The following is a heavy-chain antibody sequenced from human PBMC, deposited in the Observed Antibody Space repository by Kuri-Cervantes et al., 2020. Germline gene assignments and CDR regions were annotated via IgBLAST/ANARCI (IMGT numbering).Heavy chain of an antibody. V-gene: IGHV4-31*02. Sequence: SQTLSHSCAVSGGSISSGGYYWSWFRQHPRKGLEWIGYIYYSGSTYYNPSLKSRVTISVDTSKNQFSLKLNSVSAADTAVYYCARGTVLRFLGYLDDWGKGTTVTVSS. CDR1: GGSISSGGYY. CDR2: IYYSGST. D-gene: IGHD3-3*01. CDR3: ARGTVLRFLGYLDD. J-gene: IGHJ6*03.